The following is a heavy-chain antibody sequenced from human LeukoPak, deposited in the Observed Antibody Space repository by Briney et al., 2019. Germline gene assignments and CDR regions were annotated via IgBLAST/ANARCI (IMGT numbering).Heavy chain of an antibody. V-gene: IGHV4-34*01. J-gene: IGHJ5*02. CDR1: GGSFSGYY. CDR3: ARKVRGVIIRYRDNWFDP. CDR2: INHSGST. Sequence: SETLSLTCAVYGGSFSGYYWSWIRQPPGKGLEWNGEINHSGSTNYNPSLKSRVTISVDTSKNQFSLKLSSVTAADTAVYYCARKVRGVIIRYRDNWFDPWGQGTLVTVSS. D-gene: IGHD3-10*01.